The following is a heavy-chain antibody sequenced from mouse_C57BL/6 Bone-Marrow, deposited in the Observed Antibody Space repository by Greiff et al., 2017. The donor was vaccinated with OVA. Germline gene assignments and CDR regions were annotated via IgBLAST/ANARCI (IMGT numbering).Heavy chain of an antibody. CDR1: GFTFSDYG. J-gene: IGHJ2*01. CDR3: ERGDTTVREYYFDY. V-gene: IGHV5-15*01. Sequence: EVQLVESGGGLVQPGGSLKLSCAASGFTFSDYGMAWVRQAPRQGLEWVACISNLAYSIYYADTVTGRFTISRENAKNTVYLEMSSLRSEDTAMYDCERGDTTVREYYFDYWGQGTTLTVSS. CDR2: ISNLAYSI. D-gene: IGHD1-1*01.